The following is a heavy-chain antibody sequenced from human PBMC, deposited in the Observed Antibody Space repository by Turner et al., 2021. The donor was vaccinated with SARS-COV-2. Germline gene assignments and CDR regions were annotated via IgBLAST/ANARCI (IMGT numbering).Heavy chain of an antibody. V-gene: IGHV1-69*01. CDR2: VVPILGKS. J-gene: IGHJ4*02. CDR1: GDKFSTNG. Sequence: QVNLVQSGAEVKTPGSAVKVSCKVSGDKFSTNGISWVRQAPGKGLEWMGGVVPILGKSNYAQKFQGRVTITADEWTTTAYMELSRLTSEDTAVYFCAREGYSGHFDHWGQGTLVTVSS. D-gene: IGHD4-4*01. CDR3: AREGYSGHFDH.